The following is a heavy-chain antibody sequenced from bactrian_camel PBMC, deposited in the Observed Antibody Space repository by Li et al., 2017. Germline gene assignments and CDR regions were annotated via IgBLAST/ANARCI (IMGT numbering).Heavy chain of an antibody. D-gene: IGHD7*01. Sequence: HVQLVESGGGSVQPGGSLRLSCAGSSYCMGWFRQAPGKEREAVAAIDTAGSATYSAFVAGRFTISRDNANHTLYLQMNDLKPEDTAMYYCAVDPCGGSTYFLSLRKPHGYWGQGTQVTVS. V-gene: IGHV3S53*01. CDR1: SYC. CDR2: IDTAGSA. J-gene: IGHJ6*01. CDR3: AVDPCGGSTYFLSLRKPHGY.